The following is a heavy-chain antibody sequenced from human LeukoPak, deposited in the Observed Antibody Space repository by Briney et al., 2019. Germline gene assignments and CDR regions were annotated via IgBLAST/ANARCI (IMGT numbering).Heavy chain of an antibody. D-gene: IGHD3-22*01. V-gene: IGHV3-30*18. CDR2: ISYDGSNK. J-gene: IGHJ4*02. CDR1: GFTFSSCG. CDR3: AKGLLVVVITTSFDY. Sequence: GRSLRLSCAASGFTFSSCGMHWVGQAPGTGLVAVAVISYDGSNKYYADSVKGRFTISRDNSKNTLYLQMNSLRAEDTAVYYCAKGLLVVVITTSFDYWGQGTLVTVSS.